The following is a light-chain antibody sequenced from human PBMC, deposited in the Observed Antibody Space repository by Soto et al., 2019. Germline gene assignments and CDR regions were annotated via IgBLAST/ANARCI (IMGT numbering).Light chain of an antibody. CDR1: QSIGSS. J-gene: IGKJ1*01. V-gene: IGKV1-5*01. Sequence: DIQMTQSPSTLSASVGDRVTITCRASQSIGSSLAWYQQKPGKGPKLLIYDASTLESGVPSRFSGSGSGTEFTLTISSLQPDDVATYYCQQYNSYWTFGQGTKVEIK. CDR3: QQYNSYWT. CDR2: DAS.